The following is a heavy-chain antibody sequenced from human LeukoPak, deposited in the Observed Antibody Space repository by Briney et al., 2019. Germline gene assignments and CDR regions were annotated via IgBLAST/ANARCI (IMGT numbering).Heavy chain of an antibody. CDR3: AKGVVPAAPEYYFDY. CDR2: ISSSGRTV. V-gene: IGHV3-11*04. D-gene: IGHD2-2*01. CDR1: GFTFSDYY. Sequence: PGGSLRLSCAASGFTFSDYYMNWIRLAPGKGLEWVSYISSSGRTVSYADSVKGRFTISRDNSKNTLYLQMNSLRAEDTAVYYCAKGVVPAAPEYYFDYWGQGTLVTVSS. J-gene: IGHJ4*02.